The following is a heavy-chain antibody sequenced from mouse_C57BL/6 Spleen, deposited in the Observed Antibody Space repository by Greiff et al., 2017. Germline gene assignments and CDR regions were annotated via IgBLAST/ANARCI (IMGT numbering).Heavy chain of an antibody. CDR2: INPNNGGT. J-gene: IGHJ2*01. V-gene: IGHV1-26*01. D-gene: IGHD1-1*01. CDR1: GYTFTDYY. CDR3: ARTHYYGSPYYFDY. Sequence: VQLQQSGPELVKPGASVKISCKASGYTFTDYYMNWVKQSHGKSLEWIGDINPNNGGTSYNQKFKGKATLTVDKSSSTAYMELRSLTSEDSAVYYCARTHYYGSPYYFDYWGQGTTLTVSS.